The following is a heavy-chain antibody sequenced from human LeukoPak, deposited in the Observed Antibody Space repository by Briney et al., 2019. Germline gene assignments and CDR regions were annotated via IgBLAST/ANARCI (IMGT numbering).Heavy chain of an antibody. D-gene: IGHD3-10*01. V-gene: IGHV2-70*17. CDR3: ARTPRVTVIRGLSRQPHYFMDI. CDR2: IDWDDNK. Sequence: ESGPTLVNPTQTLTLTCTFSGLSLRNSGTYMSWIRQPPGKALEWLARIDWDDNKFYSSSLKTRLTISKDTSKNQVVLTMTNMDPVDTATYYCARTPRVTVIRGLSRQPHYFMDIWGKGTTVTVSS. J-gene: IGHJ6*03. CDR1: GLSLRNSGTY.